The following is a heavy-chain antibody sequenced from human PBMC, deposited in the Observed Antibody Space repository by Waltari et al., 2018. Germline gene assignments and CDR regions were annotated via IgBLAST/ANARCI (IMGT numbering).Heavy chain of an antibody. CDR1: GGSFSGYY. CDR3: ARGGGNTIFFWYFDL. D-gene: IGHD3-9*01. Sequence: QVQLQQWGAGLLKPSETLSLTCAVYGGSFSGYYWSWIRQPPGKGLEWIGEINHSGSTNSNPSLKSRVTISVDTSKNQFSLKLSSVTAADTAVYYCARGGGNTIFFWYFDLWGRGTLVTVSS. CDR2: INHSGST. J-gene: IGHJ2*01. V-gene: IGHV4-34*01.